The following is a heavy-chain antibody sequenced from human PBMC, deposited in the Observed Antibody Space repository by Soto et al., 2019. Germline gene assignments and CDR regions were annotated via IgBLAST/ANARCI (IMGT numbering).Heavy chain of an antibody. V-gene: IGHV1-2*04. J-gene: IGHJ6*02. CDR1: GYTFTGYY. D-gene: IGHD6-19*01. CDR3: ARDGRSYSSWSEEGSGGMDV. CDR2: INPNSGGT. Sequence: ASVKVSCKASGYTFTGYYMHWVRQAPGQGLEWMGWINPNSGGTNYAQKFQGWVTMTRDTSISTAYMELSRLRSDDTAVYYCARDGRSYSSWSEEGSGGMDVWGQGTTVTVSS.